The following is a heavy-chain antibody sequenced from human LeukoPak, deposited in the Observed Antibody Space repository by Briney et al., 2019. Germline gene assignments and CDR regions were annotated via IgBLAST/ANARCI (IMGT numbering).Heavy chain of an antibody. CDR1: GFRFSNPW. V-gene: IGHV3-15*01. CDR3: TTERRNSWYGPWFDP. D-gene: IGHD6-13*01. J-gene: IGHJ5*02. CDR2: IKSKSDGGTT. Sequence: GSLRLSCAASGFRFSNPWMSWVRQAPGKGLEWVGHIKSKSDGGTTDYAAPVKGRFTISRDDSENTLYLQMNSLKAEDTAVYYCTTERRNSWYGPWFDPWGQGTLVTVSS.